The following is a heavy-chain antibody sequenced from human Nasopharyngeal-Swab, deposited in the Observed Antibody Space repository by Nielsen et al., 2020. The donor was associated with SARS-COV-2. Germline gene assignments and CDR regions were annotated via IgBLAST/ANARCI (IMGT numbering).Heavy chain of an antibody. CDR3: GKARVEGYSYGYGY. J-gene: IGHJ4*02. CDR2: ISADNGNT. D-gene: IGHD5-18*01. Sequence: ASVKVSCKASGYTFTSYGISWVRQAPGQGLEWMGWISADNGNTNYAQKLQGSVSMTTATSTSPAYMELRSLRSDDTAVYCSGKARVEGYSYGYGYWGQGTLVTVSS. V-gene: IGHV1-18*01. CDR1: GYTFTSYG.